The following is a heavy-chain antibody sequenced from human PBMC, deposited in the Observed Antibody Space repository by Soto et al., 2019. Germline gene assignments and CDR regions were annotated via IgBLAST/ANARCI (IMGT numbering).Heavy chain of an antibody. J-gene: IGHJ6*02. CDR3: TTGPIADCSGGRCYKDYYYGMDV. D-gene: IGHD2-15*01. Sequence: GGSLRLSCAASGFTFSDAWMSWVRQAPGKGLEWVGRIKGKSDGGTTDYAAPVKGRFTISRDDSKSTLYLQMNSLKTEDTAVYYCTTGPIADCSGGRCYKDYYYGMDVWGQGTTVTSP. V-gene: IGHV3-15*01. CDR1: GFTFSDAW. CDR2: IKGKSDGGTT.